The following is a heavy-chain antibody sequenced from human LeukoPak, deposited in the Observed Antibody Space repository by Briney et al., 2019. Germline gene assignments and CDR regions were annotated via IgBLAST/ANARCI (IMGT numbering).Heavy chain of an antibody. J-gene: IGHJ4*02. V-gene: IGHV3-30*02. Sequence: PGGSLRLSCAASGFTFSSYGMHWVRQAPGKGLEWVAFIRYDGSNKYYADSVKGRFTISRDNSKNTLYLQMNSLRAEDTAVYYCAKDAGTLYSGSYLFDYWGQGTLVTVSS. CDR3: AKDAGTLYSGSYLFDY. CDR1: GFTFSSYG. CDR2: IRYDGSNK. D-gene: IGHD1-26*01.